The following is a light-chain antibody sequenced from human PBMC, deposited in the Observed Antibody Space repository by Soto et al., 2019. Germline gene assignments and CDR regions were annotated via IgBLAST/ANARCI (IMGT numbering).Light chain of an antibody. CDR1: NNDVGGFNF. J-gene: IGLJ2*01. Sequence: QSALTQPASVSGSPGQSITISCTGNNNDVGGFNFVSWYQQHPGKVPKLLIYDVDDRPSGVSNRFSGSRSGNTASLTISGLQAEDEADYYCSSYTSRSTVIFGGGTKLTVL. V-gene: IGLV2-14*03. CDR3: SSYTSRSTVI. CDR2: DVD.